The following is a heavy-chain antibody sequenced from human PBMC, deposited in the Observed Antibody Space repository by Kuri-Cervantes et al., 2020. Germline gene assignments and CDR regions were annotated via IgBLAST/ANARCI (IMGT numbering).Heavy chain of an antibody. CDR3: AKAGGGYYYDTHDY. CDR1: GFTFSSYA. D-gene: IGHD3-22*01. J-gene: IGHJ4*02. CDR2: ISGSGGST. Sequence: GESLKISCAASGFTFSSYAMSWVRQAPGKGLEWVSAISGSGGSTYYADSVKGRFTISRDNSKNTLYLQMNSLRAEDTAVYYCAKAGGGYYYDTHDYWGQGILVTVSS. V-gene: IGHV3-23*01.